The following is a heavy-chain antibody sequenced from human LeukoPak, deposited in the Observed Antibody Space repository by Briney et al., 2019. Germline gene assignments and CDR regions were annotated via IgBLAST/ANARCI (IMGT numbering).Heavy chain of an antibody. CDR2: IYSGGST. J-gene: IGHJ3*02. Sequence: GGSLRLSCAASGFTVSSNYMSWVRQAPGKGLEWVSVIYSGGSTYYADSVKGRFTISRDNSKNTLYLQMNSLRAEDTAAYYCASDGIDYYDSSGYHDAFDIWGQGTMVTVSS. V-gene: IGHV3-66*01. D-gene: IGHD3-22*01. CDR1: GFTVSSNY. CDR3: ASDGIDYYDSSGYHDAFDI.